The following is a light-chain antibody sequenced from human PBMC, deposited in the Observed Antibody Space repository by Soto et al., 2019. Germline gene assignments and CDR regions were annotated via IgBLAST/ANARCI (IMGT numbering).Light chain of an antibody. V-gene: IGKV3-20*01. CDR2: GTS. J-gene: IGKJ4*01. Sequence: EIVLTQSPGTLSLSPGERVTLSCRASQSIDNNHLAWYQQKPVEAPRGLIHGTSNRATGIPDRFSGSGCGADFTLTFSRLEHEDVAEYCCEYYGTSSTFGGGTKVDIK. CDR3: EYYGTSST. CDR1: QSIDNNH.